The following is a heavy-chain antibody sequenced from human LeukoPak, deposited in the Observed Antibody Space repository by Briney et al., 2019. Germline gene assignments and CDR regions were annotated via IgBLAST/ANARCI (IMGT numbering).Heavy chain of an antibody. CDR1: GFTFNTYA. V-gene: IGHV3-23*01. Sequence: GGSLRLSCAASGFTFNTYAMSWVRQAPGKGLEWVSAVSGSAFSTYYADSVKGRFTISRDNSKNTLYLQMNSLRAEDTAVYYCAAILRYFDWLLGSLGYWGQGTLVTVSS. CDR2: VSGSAFST. J-gene: IGHJ4*02. D-gene: IGHD3-9*01. CDR3: AAILRYFDWLLGSLGY.